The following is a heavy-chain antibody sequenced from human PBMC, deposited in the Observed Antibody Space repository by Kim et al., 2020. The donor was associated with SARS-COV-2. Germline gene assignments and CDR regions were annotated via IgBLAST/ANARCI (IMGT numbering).Heavy chain of an antibody. V-gene: IGHV3-21*01. J-gene: IGHJ4*02. CDR1: GFTFSSYS. Sequence: GGSLRLSCAASGFTFSSYSMNWVRQAPGKGLEWVSSISSSSSYIYYADSVKGRFTISRDNAKNSLYLQMNSLRAEDTAVYYCARVPPIHDIVVVTATPVYGWGQGTLVTVSS. CDR3: ARVPPIHDIVVVTATPVYG. D-gene: IGHD2-21*02. CDR2: ISSSSSYI.